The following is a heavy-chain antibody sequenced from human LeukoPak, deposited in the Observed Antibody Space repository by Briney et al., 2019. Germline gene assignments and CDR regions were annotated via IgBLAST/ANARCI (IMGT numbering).Heavy chain of an antibody. D-gene: IGHD6-13*01. CDR2: ISYDGSNK. V-gene: IGHV3-30-3*01. CDR3: AKVAAAAFDY. CDR1: GFTFSSYA. Sequence: GGSLRLSCAASGFTFSSYAMHWVRQAPGKGLEWVAVISYDGSNKYYADSVKGRFTISRDNAKNSLYLQMNSLRAEDTALYYCAKVAAAAFDYWGQGTLVTVSS. J-gene: IGHJ4*02.